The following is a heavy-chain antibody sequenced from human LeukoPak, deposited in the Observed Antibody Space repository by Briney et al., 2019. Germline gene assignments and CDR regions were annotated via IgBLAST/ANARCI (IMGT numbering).Heavy chain of an antibody. Sequence: GASVKVSCKASGYTFTGYYMHWVRQAPGQGLEWMGWINPNSGGTNYAQKFQGRVTMTRNTSISTAYMELSRLRSDDTAVYYCAKGSQAYYDSSGSFYYYYYMDVWGKGTTVNISS. J-gene: IGHJ6*03. V-gene: IGHV1-2*02. D-gene: IGHD3-22*01. CDR3: AKGSQAYYDSSGSFYYYYYMDV. CDR1: GYTFTGYY. CDR2: INPNSGGT.